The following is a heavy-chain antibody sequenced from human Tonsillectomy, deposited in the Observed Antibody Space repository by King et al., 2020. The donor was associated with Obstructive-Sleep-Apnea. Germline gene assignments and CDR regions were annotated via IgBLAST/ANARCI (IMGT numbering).Heavy chain of an antibody. V-gene: IGHV3-23*04. D-gene: IGHD1-1*01. J-gene: IGHJ4*02. CDR3: AKERSWNEDFDY. Sequence: VQLVESGGGLVQPGGSLRLSCAASGFTFSSYGMSWVRQAPGKGLEWVSGISGSSSSVGTKYQADSVKGRFTISRANSKNTLYLQMNSLRAEDTAVYYCAKERSWNEDFDYWGQGTLVTVSS. CDR1: GFTFSSYG. CDR2: ISGSSSSVGTK.